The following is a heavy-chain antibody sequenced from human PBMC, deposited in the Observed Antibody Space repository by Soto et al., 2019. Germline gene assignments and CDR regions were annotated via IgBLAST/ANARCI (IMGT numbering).Heavy chain of an antibody. D-gene: IGHD2-15*01. CDR1: GYTFTSYD. Sequence: QVQLVQSGAEVKKPGASVKVSCKASGYTFTSYDINWVRQATGQGLEWMGWMNPNSGNTGYAQKFQGRVIMTRKASKSTAYMELSSLRSEDTAVYYCARGGYRPGGMDVWGQGTTVTVSS. CDR3: ARGGYRPGGMDV. V-gene: IGHV1-8*01. J-gene: IGHJ6*02. CDR2: MNPNSGNT.